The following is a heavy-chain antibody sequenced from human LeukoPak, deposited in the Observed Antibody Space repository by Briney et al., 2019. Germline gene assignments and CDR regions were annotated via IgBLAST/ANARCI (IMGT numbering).Heavy chain of an antibody. CDR3: ARIGGTYYYYMDV. Sequence: PSETLSLTCAVYGGSFSGYYWSWIRQPPGKGLEWIGEINHSGSTNYNPSLKSRVTISVDTSKNQFSLKLSSVTAADTAVYYCARIGGTYYYYMDVWGKGTTVTISS. V-gene: IGHV4-34*01. CDR1: GGSFSGYY. D-gene: IGHD1-1*01. J-gene: IGHJ6*03. CDR2: INHSGST.